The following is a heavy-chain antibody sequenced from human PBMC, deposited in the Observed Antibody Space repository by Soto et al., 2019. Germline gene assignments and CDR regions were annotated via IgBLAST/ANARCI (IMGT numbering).Heavy chain of an antibody. CDR2: ISPMFGAA. D-gene: IGHD3-10*01. CDR1: GGTFNTYA. J-gene: IGHJ4*02. V-gene: IGHV1-69*19. CDR3: AREVQVHTPAFVY. Sequence: QVQLVQSGAEMKKPGSSVKVSCQSSGGTFNTYAMNWVRLAPGQGAEWMGDISPMFGAANYAPKFQGRVTITADESTGTSYMQLSSLTSEDTALYFCAREVQVHTPAFVYWGQGTLVTVSS.